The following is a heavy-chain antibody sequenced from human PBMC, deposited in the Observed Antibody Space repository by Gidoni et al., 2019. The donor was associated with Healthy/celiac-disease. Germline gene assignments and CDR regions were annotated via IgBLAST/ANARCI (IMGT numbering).Heavy chain of an antibody. CDR3: TTGSSSSSYYYGMDV. D-gene: IGHD6-6*01. CDR1: GFTFSNAW. CDR2: IKSKTDGGTT. V-gene: IGHV3-15*07. J-gene: IGHJ6*02. Sequence: EVQLVESGGGLVKPGGSLRLSCAASGFTFSNAWMNWVRQAPGKGLEGVGRIKSKTDGGTTDYAAPVKGRFTISRDDSKNTLYLQMNSLKTEDTAVYYCTTGSSSSSYYYGMDVWGQGTTVTVSS.